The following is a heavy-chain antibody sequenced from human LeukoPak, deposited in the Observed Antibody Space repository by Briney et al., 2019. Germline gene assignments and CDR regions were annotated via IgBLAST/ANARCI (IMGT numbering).Heavy chain of an antibody. CDR3: AKSSTEQYAFDI. Sequence: PSQTLSLTCAVSGGSISSGSYSWSWIRQPPGKGLEWIGYIYHSGSTYYNPSLKSRVTISVDRSKNQFSLKLSSVTAADTAVYYCAKSSTEQYAFDIWGQGTMVTVSS. V-gene: IGHV4-30-2*01. J-gene: IGHJ3*02. D-gene: IGHD2-2*01. CDR2: IYHSGST. CDR1: GGSISSGSYS.